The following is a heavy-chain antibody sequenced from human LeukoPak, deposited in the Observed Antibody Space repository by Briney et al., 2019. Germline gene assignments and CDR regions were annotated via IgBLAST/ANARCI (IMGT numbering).Heavy chain of an antibody. CDR3: ASGDNDPLFDY. V-gene: IGHV4-31*03. CDR1: GGSISSGGYY. CDR2: VYYSGST. D-gene: IGHD1-1*01. J-gene: IGHJ4*02. Sequence: SQTLSLTCTVSGGSISSGGYYWSWIRQHPGKGLEWIVSVYYSGSTNYSPSLQGRVIISLDTSRNQFSLKLSSVTAADTAVYYCASGDNDPLFDYWGQGALVTVSS.